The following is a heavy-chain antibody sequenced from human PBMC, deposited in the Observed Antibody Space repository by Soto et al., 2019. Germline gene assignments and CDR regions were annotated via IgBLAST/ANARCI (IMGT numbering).Heavy chain of an antibody. Sequence: PGGSLRLSCAASGFTFSSYGMHWVRQAPGKGLEWVAAIWYDGSNKYYADSVKGRFTISRDNSKNTLYLQMNSLRAEDTAVYYCARSSSSWRYYFDYWGQGTLVTVSS. CDR1: GFTFSSYG. D-gene: IGHD6-13*01. V-gene: IGHV3-33*01. CDR2: IWYDGSNK. CDR3: ARSSSSWRYYFDY. J-gene: IGHJ4*02.